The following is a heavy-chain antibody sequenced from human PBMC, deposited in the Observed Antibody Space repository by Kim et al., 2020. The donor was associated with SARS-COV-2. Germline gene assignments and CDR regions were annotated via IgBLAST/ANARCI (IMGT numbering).Heavy chain of an antibody. Sequence: GGSLRLSCAASGFTFSDYYMSWIRQAPGKGLEWVSYISSSGSTIYYADSVKGRFTISRDNAKNSLYLQMNSLRAEDTAVYYCARDTDSSGYLPWFDPWGQGTLVTVSS. J-gene: IGHJ5*02. CDR3: ARDTDSSGYLPWFDP. CDR2: ISSSGSTI. V-gene: IGHV3-11*04. CDR1: GFTFSDYY. D-gene: IGHD3-22*01.